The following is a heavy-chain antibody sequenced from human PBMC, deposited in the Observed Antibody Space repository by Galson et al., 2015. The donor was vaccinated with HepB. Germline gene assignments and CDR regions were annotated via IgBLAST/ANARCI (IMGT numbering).Heavy chain of an antibody. Sequence: SCKASGYTFTRYAIHWMRQSPGQRLEWMAWINSANGNTKYSQNFQGRITITRDTSASTAYMELSSLRSEDTAVYYCARDYGDYFGYWGQGTLVTVSS. D-gene: IGHD4-17*01. CDR1: GYTFTRYA. CDR2: INSANGNT. V-gene: IGHV1-3*01. CDR3: ARDYGDYFGY. J-gene: IGHJ4*02.